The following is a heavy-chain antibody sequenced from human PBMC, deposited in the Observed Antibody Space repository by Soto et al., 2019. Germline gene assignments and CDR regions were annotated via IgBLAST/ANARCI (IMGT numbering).Heavy chain of an antibody. V-gene: IGHV1-69*06. Sequence: QVQLVQSGAEVKKPGSSVKVSCKASGGTFSSYAISWVRQAPGQGLEWMGGIIPIFGTANYAQKFQGRVTITADKSTSTAYMELSSLRSEDTVVYYCAREGFMVATIIEGVYYYGMDVWGQGTTVTVSS. J-gene: IGHJ6*02. CDR3: AREGFMVATIIEGVYYYGMDV. D-gene: IGHD5-12*01. CDR1: GGTFSSYA. CDR2: IIPIFGTA.